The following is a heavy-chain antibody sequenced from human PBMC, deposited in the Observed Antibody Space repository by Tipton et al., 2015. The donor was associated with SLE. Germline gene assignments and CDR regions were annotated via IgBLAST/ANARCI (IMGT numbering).Heavy chain of an antibody. CDR1: VYSISSSHW. J-gene: IGHJ4*02. CDR3: ARGPPGEVNY. CDR2: IYYGGTI. V-gene: IGHV4-28*02. D-gene: IGHD7-27*01. Sequence: LRLSCNVSVYSISSSHWWGWIRQPPGKGLEWIGHIYYGGTIYYNPSLKSRVTMSIDTSKNQFSLRLTSVTAADTAAYYCARGPPGEVNYWGQGTLVTVSS.